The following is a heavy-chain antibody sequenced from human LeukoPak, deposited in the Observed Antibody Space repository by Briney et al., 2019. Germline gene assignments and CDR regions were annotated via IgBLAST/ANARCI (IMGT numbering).Heavy chain of an antibody. V-gene: IGHV3-30-3*01. CDR2: ISYDGSNK. D-gene: IGHD6-19*01. CDR1: GFTFSTYA. Sequence: GGSLRLSCAASGFTFSTYAVHWVRQAPGKGLEWVAVISYDGSNKYYADSVKGRLTISRDNSKNTLYLQMNSLRAEDTAVYYCAKVIRPYSSGWYGDYWGQGTLVTVSS. CDR3: AKVIRPYSSGWYGDY. J-gene: IGHJ4*02.